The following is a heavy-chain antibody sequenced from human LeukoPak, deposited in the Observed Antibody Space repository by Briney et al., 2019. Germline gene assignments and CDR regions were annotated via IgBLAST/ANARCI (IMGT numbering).Heavy chain of an antibody. D-gene: IGHD2-2*01. V-gene: IGHV3-30*02. CDR2: IRYDGSNK. CDR1: GFTFSSYG. Sequence: GGSLRLSCAASGFTFSSYGMHWVRQAPGKGLEWVAFIRYDGSNKYYADSVKGRFTISRDNSKNTLYLQMNSLRAEDTAVYYCAYAGDCSSTSCSHPLDWGKGTTVTVSS. CDR3: AYAGDCSSTSCSHPLD. J-gene: IGHJ6*04.